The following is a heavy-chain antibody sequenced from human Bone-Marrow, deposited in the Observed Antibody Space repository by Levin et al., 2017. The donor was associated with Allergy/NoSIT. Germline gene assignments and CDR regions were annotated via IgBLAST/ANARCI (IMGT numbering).Heavy chain of an antibody. CDR2: ITWNGGST. CDR3: AREPDVNAQLEKHCYGLEV. D-gene: IGHD1-1*01. Sequence: PGGSLRLSCAASGFPFDDYAMSWVRQAPGKGLEWVSGITWNGGSTAYADSVKGRFTISRDNAKNSLYLQMNSLIAEDTALYYCAREPDVNAQLEKHCYGLEVWGQGTTVTVSS. CDR1: GFPFDDYA. J-gene: IGHJ6*02. V-gene: IGHV3-20*04.